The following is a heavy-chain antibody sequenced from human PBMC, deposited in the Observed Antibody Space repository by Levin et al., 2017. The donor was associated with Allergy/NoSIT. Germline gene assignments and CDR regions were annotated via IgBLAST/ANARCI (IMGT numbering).Heavy chain of an antibody. CDR2: INQDGSEK. J-gene: IGHJ4*02. CDR1: GFTITNYW. D-gene: IGHD3-10*01. CDR3: ARNRGGDY. Sequence: PGESLKISCAASGFTITNYWMSWVRQAPGKGLEWVANINQDGSEKYYVDSVKGRFTISRDSAKNSLYLQMSGLRGEDTALYYCARNRGGDYWGQGTLVTVSS. V-gene: IGHV3-7*01.